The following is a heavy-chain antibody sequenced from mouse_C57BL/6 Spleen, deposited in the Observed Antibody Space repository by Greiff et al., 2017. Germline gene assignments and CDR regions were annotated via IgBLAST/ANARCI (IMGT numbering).Heavy chain of an antibody. D-gene: IGHD1-1*01. J-gene: IGHJ1*03. Sequence: EVQLQQPGPELVKPGASVKISCKASGYSFTDYYMNWVKQSNGKSLEWIGVINPNYGTTSYNQKFKGKATLTVDQSSSTAYMQLNSLTSEDSAVYYCARFTTLLATRCFDVWGTGTTVTVSS. CDR2: INPNYGTT. CDR1: GYSFTDYY. CDR3: ARFTTLLATRCFDV. V-gene: IGHV1-39*01.